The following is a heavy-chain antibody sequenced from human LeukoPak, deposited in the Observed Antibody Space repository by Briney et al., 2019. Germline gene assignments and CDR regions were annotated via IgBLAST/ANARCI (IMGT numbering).Heavy chain of an antibody. V-gene: IGHV1-8*01. D-gene: IGHD3-22*01. J-gene: IGHJ4*02. CDR3: ARCGGPQQGQVSRSYYYDSSGYYSLIDY. Sequence: GASVKVSCKASGYTFTSYDINWVRQATGQGLEWMGWMNPNSGNTGYAQKFQGRVTMTRNTSISTAYMELRSLRSDDTAVYYCARCGGPQQGQVSRSYYYDSSGYYSLIDYWGQGTLVTVSS. CDR1: GYTFTSYD. CDR2: MNPNSGNT.